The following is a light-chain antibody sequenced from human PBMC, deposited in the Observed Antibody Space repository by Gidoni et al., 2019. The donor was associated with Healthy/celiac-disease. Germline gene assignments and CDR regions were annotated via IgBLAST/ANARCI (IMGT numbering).Light chain of an antibody. CDR3: QQDNSSPWT. V-gene: IGKV1-5*01. CDR2: DAT. CDR1: HSISSW. Sequence: IQMTQSPSTLSASVGDRVTITCRASHSISSWLAWYQQKPGKAPKLLFYDATSVASVVPIRCSGGGSGKEITLTISSLQPDDVANYYWQQDNSSPWTFGQGTKVDIK. J-gene: IGKJ1*01.